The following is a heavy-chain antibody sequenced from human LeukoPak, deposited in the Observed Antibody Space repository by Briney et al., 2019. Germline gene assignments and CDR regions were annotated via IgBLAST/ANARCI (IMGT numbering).Heavy chain of an antibody. V-gene: IGHV4-31*03. CDR2: IYYSGST. CDR3: ARVSDYDFWSGYISSYFDY. J-gene: IGHJ4*02. D-gene: IGHD3-3*01. CDR1: GGSISSGGYY. Sequence: NPSQTLSLTCTVSGGSISSGGYYWSWIRQHPGKGLEWIGYIYYSGSTYYNPSLKSRVTISVDTSKNQFSLKLTSVTAADTAVYYCARVSDYDFWSGYISSYFDYWGQGTLVTVSS.